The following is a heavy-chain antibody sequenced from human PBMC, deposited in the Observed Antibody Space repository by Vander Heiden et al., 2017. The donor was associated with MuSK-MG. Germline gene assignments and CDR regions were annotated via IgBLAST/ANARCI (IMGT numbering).Heavy chain of an antibody. J-gene: IGHJ5*02. D-gene: IGHD2-2*01. CDR2: FDPEDGET. CDR1: GYTLTELS. Sequence: QVQLVQSGAEVKHPGASVKVSCKVSGYTLTELSMHWVRQAPGKGLEWMGGFDPEDGETIYAQKFQGRVTMTEDTSTDTAYMELSSLRSEDTAVYYCATVGYCSSTSCYYWFDPWGQGTLVTVSS. V-gene: IGHV1-24*01. CDR3: ATVGYCSSTSCYYWFDP.